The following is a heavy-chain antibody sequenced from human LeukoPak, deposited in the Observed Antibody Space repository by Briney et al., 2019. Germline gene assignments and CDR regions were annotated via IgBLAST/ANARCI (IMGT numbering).Heavy chain of an antibody. V-gene: IGHV3-30*18. Sequence: PGRSLRLSCAASGFTFSSYGMHWVRQAPGKGLEWVAVISYDGSNKYYADSVKGRFTISRDNSKNTLYLQMNSLRAEDTAVYYCAKDTIPVANGGGFTPDSWGQGTLITVSS. CDR3: AKDTIPVANGGGFTPDS. J-gene: IGHJ4*02. CDR1: GFTFSSYG. D-gene: IGHD2-8*01. CDR2: ISYDGSNK.